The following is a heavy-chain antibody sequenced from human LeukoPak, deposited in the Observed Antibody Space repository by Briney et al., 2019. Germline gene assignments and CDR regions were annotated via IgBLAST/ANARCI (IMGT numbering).Heavy chain of an antibody. Sequence: SVKVSCKASGGTFSSYAISWVRQAPGQGLEWMGGIIPIFGTANYAQKFQGRVTITADESTSPAYMELSSLRSEDTAVYYCARDETGSTATKYYYYMDVWGKGTTVTVSS. CDR2: IIPIFGTA. CDR3: ARDETGSTATKYYYYMDV. V-gene: IGHV1-69*13. CDR1: GGTFSSYA. D-gene: IGHD3-10*01. J-gene: IGHJ6*03.